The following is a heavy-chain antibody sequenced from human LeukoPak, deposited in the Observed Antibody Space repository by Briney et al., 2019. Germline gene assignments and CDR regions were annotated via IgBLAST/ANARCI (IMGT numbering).Heavy chain of an antibody. CDR2: IRTDGHNK. V-gene: IGHV3-30*02. CDR3: AKEGAASWDVDV. D-gene: IGHD3-3*02. Sequence: GGSLRLSCAASGFIFIGYGMHWVRQAPGKGPEWVAFIRTDGHNKYYADSVKGRFMISRDNSKNTVDLQMNSLRGDDTAMYYCAKEGAASWDVDVWGKGTTVTVSS. CDR1: GFIFIGYG. J-gene: IGHJ6*04.